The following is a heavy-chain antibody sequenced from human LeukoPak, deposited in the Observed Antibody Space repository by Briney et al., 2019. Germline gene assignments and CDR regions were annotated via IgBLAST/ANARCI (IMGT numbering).Heavy chain of an antibody. CDR1: GGSISSYY. V-gene: IGHV4-59*08. CDR2: IYYSGST. Sequence: PSETLSLTCTVSGGSISSYYWSWIRQPPGKGLEWIGYIYYSGSTNYNPSLKSRVTISVDTSKNQFSLKLSSVTPADTAVYYCARGDCSGGSCYSFWGTRPVGYFDYWGQGTLVTVSS. CDR3: ARGDCSGGSCYSFWGTRPVGYFDY. D-gene: IGHD2-15*01. J-gene: IGHJ4*02.